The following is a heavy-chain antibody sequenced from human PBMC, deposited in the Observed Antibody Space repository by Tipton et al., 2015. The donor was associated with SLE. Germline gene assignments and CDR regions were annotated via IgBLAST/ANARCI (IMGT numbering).Heavy chain of an antibody. CDR1: GGSSNTYY. V-gene: IGHV4-34*01. CDR3: AMSSGRYWGAFDY. Sequence: TLSLTCDVYGGSSNTYYWAWIRQPPGKGLEWIGEINHSGSTNYNPSLKGRVTTSLDTSKNQVSLKLKSVTAADTAVYYCAMSSGRYWGAFDYWGQGTLVTVSS. D-gene: IGHD1-26*01. J-gene: IGHJ4*02. CDR2: INHSGST.